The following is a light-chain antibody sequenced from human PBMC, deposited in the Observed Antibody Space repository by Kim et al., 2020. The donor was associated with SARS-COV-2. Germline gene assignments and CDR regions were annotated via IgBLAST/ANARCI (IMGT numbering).Light chain of an antibody. V-gene: IGKV1-27*01. CDR1: QGISSY. Sequence: ASVGDGAPISCRASQGISSYLAWYQQKPGEPPKLLIYAATTLQFGVSTRFSGSGSGTDFTLTISDLQPEDVATYYCQKYNTAPCTFGHGTKVDIK. CDR2: AAT. CDR3: QKYNTAPCT. J-gene: IGKJ1*01.